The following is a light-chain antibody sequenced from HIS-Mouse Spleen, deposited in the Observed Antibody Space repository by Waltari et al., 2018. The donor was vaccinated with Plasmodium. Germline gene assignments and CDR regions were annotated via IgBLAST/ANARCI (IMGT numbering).Light chain of an antibody. J-gene: IGLJ3*02. CDR2: EDS. CDR3: YSTDSSDNHRV. Sequence: SYELTQPPSVSVSPGQTARITCSGDALQKQYAYWYQQKSGQAPVLVIYEDSKRASGIPERFSGASSGTMATLTISGAQVEDEADYYCYSTDSSDNHRVFGGGTKLTVL. CDR1: ALQKQY. V-gene: IGLV3-10*01.